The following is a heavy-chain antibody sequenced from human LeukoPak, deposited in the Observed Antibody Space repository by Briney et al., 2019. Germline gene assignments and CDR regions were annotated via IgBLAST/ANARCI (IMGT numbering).Heavy chain of an antibody. V-gene: IGHV2-5*01. J-gene: IGHJ4*02. CDR3: AHKGRGSGSYTM. CDR2: SYWNKDM. D-gene: IGHD3-10*01. CDR1: GFSLRNTGVA. Sequence: SGPTLVKPPQTLTLTCTFSGFSLRNTGVAVAWIRQPPGKALEWLPVSYWNKDMSYSPSLKSRLTITKDTSKNQVVLIMTNMDPLDTGTYYCAHKGRGSGSYTMWGQGTLVTVSS.